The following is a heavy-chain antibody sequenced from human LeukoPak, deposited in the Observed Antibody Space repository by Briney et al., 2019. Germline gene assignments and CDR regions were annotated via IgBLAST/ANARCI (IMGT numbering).Heavy chain of an antibody. J-gene: IGHJ6*02. Sequence: GGSLRLSCAASGFTFSSYGMSWVRQAPGKGLEWVSAISGSGGSTNYADSVKGRFTFSRDNSKNTPYLQMNSLRVEDTAVYYCSRAATYSGIYFALDVWGQGTTVTVSS. V-gene: IGHV3-23*01. CDR1: GFTFSSYG. CDR2: ISGSGGST. CDR3: SRAATYSGIYFALDV. D-gene: IGHD1-26*01.